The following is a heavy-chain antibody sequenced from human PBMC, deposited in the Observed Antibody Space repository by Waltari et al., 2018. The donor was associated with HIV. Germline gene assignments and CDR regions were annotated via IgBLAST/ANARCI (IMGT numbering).Heavy chain of an antibody. D-gene: IGHD1-7*01. Sequence: QVQLVQSGAEVKKPGSSVKDSCKASGGTFSSFAISWVRQAPGQGREWMGRIIPILGIANYAQKFQGRVTITADKSTSTAYMELSSLRSEDTAVYYCAREVELSRFRYFDLWGRGTLVTVSS. V-gene: IGHV1-69*04. CDR1: GGTFSSFA. CDR3: AREVELSRFRYFDL. J-gene: IGHJ2*01. CDR2: IIPILGIA.